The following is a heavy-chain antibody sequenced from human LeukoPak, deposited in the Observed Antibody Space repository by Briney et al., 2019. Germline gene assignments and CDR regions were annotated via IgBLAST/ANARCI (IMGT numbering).Heavy chain of an antibody. D-gene: IGHD4-17*01. CDR3: ARGPDYGDYPFDY. V-gene: IGHV3-23*01. J-gene: IGHJ4*02. Sequence: GGSLRLSCAASGFTFSSYAMSWVRQAPGKGQEWVSAISGSGGSTYYADSVKGRFTISRDNSKNTLYLQMNSLRAEDTAVYYCARGPDYGDYPFDYWGQGTLVTVSS. CDR2: ISGSGGST. CDR1: GFTFSSYA.